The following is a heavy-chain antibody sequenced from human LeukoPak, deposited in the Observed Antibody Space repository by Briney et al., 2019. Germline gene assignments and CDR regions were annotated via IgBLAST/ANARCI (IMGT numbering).Heavy chain of an antibody. CDR2: ISSSSSYI. V-gene: IGHV3-21*01. J-gene: IGHJ3*02. Sequence: GGSLRLSCAASGFTFSSYSMNWVRQAPGKGLEWVSSISSSSSYIYYADSVKGRFTISRDNAKNSLYLQMNSLRAEDTAVYYCARGGVVPAATPFDIWGQGTMVTVSS. CDR3: ARGGVVPAATPFDI. CDR1: GFTFSSYS. D-gene: IGHD2-2*01.